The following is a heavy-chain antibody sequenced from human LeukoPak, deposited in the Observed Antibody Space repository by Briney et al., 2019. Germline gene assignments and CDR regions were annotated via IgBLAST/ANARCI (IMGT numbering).Heavy chain of an antibody. CDR1: GFTFSSYA. CDR2: ISSNGGST. V-gene: IGHV3-64D*06. J-gene: IGHJ4*02. Sequence: GGSMRLSCSASGFTFSSYAMHWVRQAPGKGLEYVSAISSNGGSTYYADSVKGRFTISRDNSKNTLYLQMSSLRAEDTAVYYCVKDRAYSSSWFDYWGQGTLVTVSS. D-gene: IGHD6-13*01. CDR3: VKDRAYSSSWFDY.